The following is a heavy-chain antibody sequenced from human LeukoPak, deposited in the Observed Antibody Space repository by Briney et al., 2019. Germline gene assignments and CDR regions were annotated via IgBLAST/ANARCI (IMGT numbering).Heavy chain of an antibody. V-gene: IGHV3-23*01. CDR3: AKDIAVAGPRYFDL. CDR1: GLTFSSYA. D-gene: IGHD6-19*01. CDR2: VSGSGGST. Sequence: GGSPRLSCAASGLTFSSYAMSWVRQAPGKGLEWVSAVSGSGGSTYYADSVKGQFTISRHNSKNALYLPMNSLRAEDTAVYYCAKDIAVAGPRYFDLWGRGTLVTVSS. J-gene: IGHJ2*01.